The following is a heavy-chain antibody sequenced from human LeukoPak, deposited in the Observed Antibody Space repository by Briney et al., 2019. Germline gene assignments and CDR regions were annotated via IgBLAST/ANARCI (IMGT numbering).Heavy chain of an antibody. CDR2: FDPEDGET. D-gene: IGHD6-19*01. V-gene: IGHV1-24*01. Sequence: GASLNVSSTVSGYTLTELSMHSVRQAPGKGLEWMGGFDPEDGETIYAQKFQGRVTMTEDTSTDTAYMELSSLRSEDTAVYYCATTPGSSGWYYFDYWGQGTLVTVSS. J-gene: IGHJ4*02. CDR3: ATTPGSSGWYYFDY. CDR1: GYTLTELS.